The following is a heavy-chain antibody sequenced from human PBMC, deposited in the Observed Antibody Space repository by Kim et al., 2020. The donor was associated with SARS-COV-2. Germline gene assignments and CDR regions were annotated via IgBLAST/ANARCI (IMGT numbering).Heavy chain of an antibody. CDR3: AKNVHITSVTFLWYFDL. V-gene: IGHV3-23*01. CDR2: IFGSGHGT. Sequence: GGSLRLSCSVSRFTFSSSAMTWVRQAPGKGLEWVSTIFGSGHGTYYADSVKGRFIISRDNSKNTLFLQMTNLRADDTAVYYCAKNVHITSVTFLWYFDLWGRGT. J-gene: IGHJ2*01. CDR1: RFTFSSSA. D-gene: IGHD2-2*01.